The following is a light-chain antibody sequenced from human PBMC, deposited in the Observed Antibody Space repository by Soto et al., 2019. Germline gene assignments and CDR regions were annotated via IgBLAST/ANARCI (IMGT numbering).Light chain of an antibody. CDR3: SSYTSSSTQV. CDR2: EVS. Sequence: QSALTQPASVSGSPGQSITISCTGTSSDVGGYNYVSWCQQHPDKAPKLMIYEVSNRPSGVSNRFSGSKSGNTASLTISGLQAEDEADYYCSSYTSSSTQVFGTGTKLTVL. V-gene: IGLV2-14*01. CDR1: SSDVGGYNY. J-gene: IGLJ1*01.